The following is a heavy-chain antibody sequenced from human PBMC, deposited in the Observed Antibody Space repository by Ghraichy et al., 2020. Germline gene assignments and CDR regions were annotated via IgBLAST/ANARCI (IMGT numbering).Heavy chain of an antibody. V-gene: IGHV3-30*09. J-gene: IGHJ4*02. Sequence: GGSLRLSCAASGFTFSSYAMHWVRQAPGKGLEWVAVISYDGSNKYYADSVKGRFAISRDNSKNTLYLQMNSLRAEDTAVYYCARDRGYSSGWFYFDYWGQGTLVTVSS. CDR1: GFTFSSYA. D-gene: IGHD6-19*01. CDR3: ARDRGYSSGWFYFDY. CDR2: ISYDGSNK.